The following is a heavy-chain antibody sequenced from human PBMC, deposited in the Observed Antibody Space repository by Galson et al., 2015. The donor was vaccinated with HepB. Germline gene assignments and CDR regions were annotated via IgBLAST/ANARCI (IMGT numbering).Heavy chain of an antibody. CDR1: GGTFSSYA. CDR2: IIPIFGTA. J-gene: IGHJ5*02. CDR3: ARDRGGGVVVAATLNWFDP. Sequence: SVKVSCKTSGGTFSSYAISWVRQAPGQGLEWMGGIIPIFGTANYAQKFQGRVTITADESTSTAYMELSSLRSEDTAVYYCARDRGGGVVVAATLNWFDPWGQGTLVTVSS. V-gene: IGHV1-69*13. D-gene: IGHD2-15*01.